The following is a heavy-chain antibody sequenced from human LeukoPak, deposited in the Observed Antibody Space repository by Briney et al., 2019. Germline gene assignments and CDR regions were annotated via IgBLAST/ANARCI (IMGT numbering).Heavy chain of an antibody. J-gene: IGHJ6*03. V-gene: IGHV1-18*01. Sequence: GASVKVSCKASNYTFTSYGISWVRQAPGQGLEWMGWISAYNGNTNYAQKLQGRVTMTTDTSTSTAYMELRSLRSDDTAVYYCARSNYGDYAHYYMDVWGKGTTVTVSS. D-gene: IGHD4-17*01. CDR2: ISAYNGNT. CDR3: ARSNYGDYAHYYMDV. CDR1: NYTFTSYG.